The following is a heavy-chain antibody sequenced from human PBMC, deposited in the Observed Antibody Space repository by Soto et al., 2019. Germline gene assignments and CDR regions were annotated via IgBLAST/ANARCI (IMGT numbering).Heavy chain of an antibody. J-gene: IGHJ4*02. CDR1: GGSISSYY. Sequence: KASETLSLTCTVSGGSISSYYWSWIRQPPGKGLEWIGYIYYSGSTNYNPSLKSRVTISVDTSKNQFSLKLSSVTAADTAVYYCARADYDILTGYILDYWGQGTLVTVSS. V-gene: IGHV4-59*01. D-gene: IGHD3-9*01. CDR3: ARADYDILTGYILDY. CDR2: IYYSGST.